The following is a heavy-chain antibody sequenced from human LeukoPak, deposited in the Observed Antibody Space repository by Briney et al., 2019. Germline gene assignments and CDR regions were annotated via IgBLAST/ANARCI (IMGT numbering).Heavy chain of an antibody. CDR2: INPNSGGT. CDR3: ARAPVLLWFGELLKNYYYYMDV. V-gene: IGHV1-2*02. D-gene: IGHD3-10*01. J-gene: IGHJ6*03. Sequence: ASVKVSCKASGYTFTGYYMHWVRQAPGQGLEWMGWINPNSGGTNYAQKFQGRVTMTRDTSISTAYMELSRLRSEDTAVYYCARAPVLLWFGELLKNYYYYMDVWGKGTTVTVSS. CDR1: GYTFTGYY.